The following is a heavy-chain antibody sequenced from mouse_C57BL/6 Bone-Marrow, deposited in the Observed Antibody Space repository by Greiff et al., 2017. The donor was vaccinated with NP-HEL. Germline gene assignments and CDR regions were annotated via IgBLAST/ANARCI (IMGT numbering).Heavy chain of an antibody. Sequence: VQLQQPGTELVKPGASVKLSCKASGYTFTSYWMHWVKQRPGQGLECIGNINPSNGGTNYNEKFKSKATLTVDKSSSTAYMQLSSLTSEDSAVYYCARNDYGSPWFAYWGQGTLVTVSA. CDR3: ARNDYGSPWFAY. J-gene: IGHJ3*01. D-gene: IGHD1-1*01. V-gene: IGHV1-53*01. CDR2: INPSNGGT. CDR1: GYTFTSYW.